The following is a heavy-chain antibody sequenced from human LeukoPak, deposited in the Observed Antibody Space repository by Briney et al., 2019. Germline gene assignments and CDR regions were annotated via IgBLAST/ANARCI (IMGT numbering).Heavy chain of an antibody. V-gene: IGHV1-58*01. D-gene: IGHD2-21*02. CDR3: ARELVVVTPTSSAFDI. J-gene: IGHJ3*02. CDR2: IVVGSGNT. Sequence: SVKVSCKASGFTFTSSAVQWVRQARGQRLEWIGWIVVGSGNTNYAQKFQERVTITRDMSTSTAYMELSSLRAEDTAVYYCARELVVVTPTSSAFDIWGQGTMVTVSS. CDR1: GFTFTSSA.